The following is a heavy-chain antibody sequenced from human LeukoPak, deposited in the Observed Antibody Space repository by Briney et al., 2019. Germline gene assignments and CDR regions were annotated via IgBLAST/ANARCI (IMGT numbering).Heavy chain of an antibody. CDR1: GFTFNSFG. CDR3: ARPSGSYPTPMHRVDAFDI. Sequence: GSLRLSCAASGFTFNSFGMSWVRQAPGKGLEWLSYISSSSSTIYYADSVRGRFTISRDNAKNSLYLQINSLRADDTAVYYCARPSGSYPTPMHRVDAFDIWGQGTMVTVSS. V-gene: IGHV3-48*04. D-gene: IGHD1-26*01. J-gene: IGHJ3*02. CDR2: ISSSSSTI.